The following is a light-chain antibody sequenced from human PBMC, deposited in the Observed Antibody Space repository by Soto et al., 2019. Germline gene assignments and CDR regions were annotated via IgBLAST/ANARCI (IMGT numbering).Light chain of an antibody. Sequence: EIVMTQSPATRSVSPGERATLSCRASQRVSSNLAWYQQKPGQAPRLLIYDASTRATGIPDRFSGSGSGTEFTLTISSLQSEDFAVYYCQQYDNWPPWTFGQGTKVEIK. J-gene: IGKJ1*01. CDR2: DAS. V-gene: IGKV3-15*01. CDR3: QQYDNWPPWT. CDR1: QRVSSN.